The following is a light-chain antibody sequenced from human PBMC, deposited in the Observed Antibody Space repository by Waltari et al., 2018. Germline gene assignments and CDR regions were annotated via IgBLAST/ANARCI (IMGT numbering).Light chain of an antibody. Sequence: EIVLTQSPATLSLSPGERTTLSCRASQSITSHLVWYQQKPGQGPRLLIYDASNRATGIPPRFSGSESGTDFTLTISSLEAEDSAVYYCQQRYNWPLTFGGGTKIEIK. J-gene: IGKJ4*01. CDR1: QSITSH. CDR2: DAS. CDR3: QQRYNWPLT. V-gene: IGKV3-11*01.